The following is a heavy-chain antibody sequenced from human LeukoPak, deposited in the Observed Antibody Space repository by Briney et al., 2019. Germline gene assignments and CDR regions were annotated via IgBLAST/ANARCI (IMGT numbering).Heavy chain of an antibody. CDR1: GYTFTSYG. CDR2: ISAYNGNT. D-gene: IGHD2-15*01. J-gene: IGHJ3*02. Sequence: GASVKVSCKASGYTFTSYGISWVRQAPGQGLEWMGWISAYNGNTNYAQKLQGRVTMTTDTSTSTAYMELRSLRSDDTAVYYCARSRYCSGGSCYSPPEIWGQGTMVTVSS. CDR3: ARSRYCSGGSCYSPPEI. V-gene: IGHV1-18*01.